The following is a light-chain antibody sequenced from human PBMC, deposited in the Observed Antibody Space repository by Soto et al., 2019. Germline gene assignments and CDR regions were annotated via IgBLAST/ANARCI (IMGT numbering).Light chain of an antibody. V-gene: IGLV2-8*01. CDR2: EVS. CDR3: SSYAGSNTHV. Sequence: QSVLTQPPSASGSPGQSVTISCTGTSSDVGGYNYVSWYQQHPDKAPKLMIYEVSKRPSGVPDRFSGSKSGNTASLTVSGLQAEDEADYYCSSYAGSNTHVFGTGTKVTVL. J-gene: IGLJ1*01. CDR1: SSDVGGYNY.